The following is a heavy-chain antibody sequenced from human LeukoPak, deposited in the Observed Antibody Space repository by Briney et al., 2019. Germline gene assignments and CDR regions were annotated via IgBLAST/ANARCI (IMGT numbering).Heavy chain of an antibody. CDR2: IYYSGST. V-gene: IGHV4-59*01. J-gene: IGHJ3*02. D-gene: IGHD3-22*01. CDR1: GGSISSYY. CDR3: ATSLDSGYYYSMDAFDI. Sequence: SETLSLTCTASGGSISSYYWSWIRQPPGKGLEWIGYIYYSGSTNYNPSLKSRVTISVDTSKNQFSLKLSSVTAADTAVYYCATSLDSGYYYSMDAFDIWGQGTMVTVSS.